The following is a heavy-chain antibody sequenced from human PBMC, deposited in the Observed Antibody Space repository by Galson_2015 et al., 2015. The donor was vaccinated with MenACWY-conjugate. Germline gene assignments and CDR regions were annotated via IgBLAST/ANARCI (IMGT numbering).Heavy chain of an antibody. CDR3: AKTRGASFYFDS. J-gene: IGHJ4*02. D-gene: IGHD1-26*01. V-gene: IGHV3-23*01. Sequence: SLRLSCAASGFTFSGHAMSWVRQSPGKGLEWVSGISAGGDTTDYADSVKGRFTISRDNSRDTLYLQMSSLRPEDTALFYCAKTRGASFYFDSWGQGTLVTVSS. CDR1: GFTFSGHA. CDR2: ISAGGDTT.